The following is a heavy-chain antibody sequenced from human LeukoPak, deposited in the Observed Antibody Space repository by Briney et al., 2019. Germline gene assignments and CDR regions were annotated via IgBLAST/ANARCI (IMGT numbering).Heavy chain of an antibody. J-gene: IGHJ3*02. CDR1: GFTFSSYS. Sequence: GGSLRLSCAASGFTFSSYSMNWVRQAPGKGLEGVSSISSSSSYIYYADSVKGRFTISRDNAKNSLYLQMNSLRAEDTAVYYCAKVDTAMGSLDAFDIWGQGTMVTVSS. D-gene: IGHD5-18*01. V-gene: IGHV3-21*01. CDR3: AKVDTAMGSLDAFDI. CDR2: ISSSSSYI.